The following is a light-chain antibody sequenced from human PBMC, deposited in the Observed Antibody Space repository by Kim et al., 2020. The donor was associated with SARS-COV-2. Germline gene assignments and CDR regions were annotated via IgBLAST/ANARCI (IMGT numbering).Light chain of an antibody. Sequence: ASEGDRVTIKCRASQDIANSLAWYQQKPGTVPKVLIYAASTLKSGVPSRFSGSGSGTEFTLTIGSLQTEDVATYYCQKYDTAPWTCGPGTKVDIK. CDR2: AAS. J-gene: IGKJ1*01. V-gene: IGKV1-27*01. CDR3: QKYDTAPWT. CDR1: QDIANS.